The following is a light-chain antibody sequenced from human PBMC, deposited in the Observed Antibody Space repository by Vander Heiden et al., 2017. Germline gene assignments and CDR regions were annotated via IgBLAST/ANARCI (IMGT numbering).Light chain of an antibody. V-gene: IGKV4-1*01. CDR3: PTDSSRSWT. CDR2: WAS. Sequence: DMGMSVAPGCLAVTLGERATINCKSSQSVLYSSNNKNYLAWYQQKPGQPPKLLIYWASTRESGVPDRYGDGGFGTDLMPAVHTLAAPDVASYNSPTDSSRSWTFGQGTKLEIK. J-gene: IGKJ2*02. CDR1: QSVLYSSNNKNY.